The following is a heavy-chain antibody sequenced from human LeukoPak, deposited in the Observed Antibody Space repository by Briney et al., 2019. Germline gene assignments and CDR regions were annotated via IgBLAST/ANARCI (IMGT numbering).Heavy chain of an antibody. CDR3: ARQFSITIFGVVTADWFDP. J-gene: IGHJ5*02. V-gene: IGHV4-39*01. CDR2: IYYSGST. D-gene: IGHD3-3*01. CDR1: GGSISSSSYY. Sequence: PSETLSLTCTVSGGSISSSSYYWGWIRQPPGKGLEWIGSIYYSGSTYYNPSLKSRVTISVDTSKNQFSLKLSSVTAADTAVYYCARQFSITIFGVVTADWFDPWGQGTLVTVSS.